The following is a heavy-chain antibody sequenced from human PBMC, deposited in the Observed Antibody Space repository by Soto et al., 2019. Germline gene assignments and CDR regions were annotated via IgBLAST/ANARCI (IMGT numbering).Heavy chain of an antibody. CDR1: GGSISSSSYY. CDR2: IYYSGST. D-gene: IGHD4-17*01. Sequence: SETLSLTCTVSGGSISSSSYYWGWIRQPPGKGLEWIGSIYYSGSTYYNPSLKSRVTISVDTSKNQFSLKLSSVTAADTAVYYCARALPPGLRTDYWRQGTLVTSPQ. J-gene: IGHJ4*02. V-gene: IGHV4-39*01. CDR3: ARALPPGLRTDY.